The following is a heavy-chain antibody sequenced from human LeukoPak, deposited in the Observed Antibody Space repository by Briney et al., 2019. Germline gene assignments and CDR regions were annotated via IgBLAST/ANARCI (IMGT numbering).Heavy chain of an antibody. CDR1: GGSISSYY. J-gene: IGHJ6*02. D-gene: IGHD3-10*01. V-gene: IGHV4-59*01. CDR2: IYYSGST. Sequence: SETLSLTCTVSGGSISSYYWSWIRQPPGKGLEWIGYIYYSGSTNYNPSLKSRVTISVDTSKNQFSLKLSSVTAADTAVYYCARDDGYYGSGSYSDYYYGMDVWGQGTTVTVSS. CDR3: ARDDGYYGSGSYSDYYYGMDV.